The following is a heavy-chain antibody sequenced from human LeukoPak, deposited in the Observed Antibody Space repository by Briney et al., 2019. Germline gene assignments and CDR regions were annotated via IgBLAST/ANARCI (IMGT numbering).Heavy chain of an antibody. CDR2: ISSSSSTI. D-gene: IGHD3-10*01. Sequence: PGGSLRLSCAASGFTFSSYSMNWVRQAPGKGLEWVSYISSSSSTIYYADSVKGRFTISRDNAKNSLYLQMNSLRAEDTAVYYCAKGEYFRGYGPLDYWGQGTLVTVSS. J-gene: IGHJ4*02. V-gene: IGHV3-48*04. CDR3: AKGEYFRGYGPLDY. CDR1: GFTFSSYS.